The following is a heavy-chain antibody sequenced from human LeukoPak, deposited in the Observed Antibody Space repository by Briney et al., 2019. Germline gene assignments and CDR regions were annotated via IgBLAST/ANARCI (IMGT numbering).Heavy chain of an antibody. D-gene: IGHD6-25*01. Sequence: GGSLRLSCAASGFTFSIYWMSWFRQAPGKGLEWVSAISGGAPSTYYADSVKGRFIISRDNSKNTLYLQMNSLRAEDTAVYYCAKDRGYGSLYYFDYWGQGTLVTVSS. J-gene: IGHJ4*02. CDR1: GFTFSIYW. CDR2: ISGGAPST. CDR3: AKDRGYGSLYYFDY. V-gene: IGHV3-23*01.